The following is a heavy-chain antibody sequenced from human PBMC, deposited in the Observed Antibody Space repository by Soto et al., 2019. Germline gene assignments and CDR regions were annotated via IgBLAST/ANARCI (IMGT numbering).Heavy chain of an antibody. D-gene: IGHD6-19*01. CDR1: GYTFTSHY. Sequence: QVQLVQSGAEVKKPGASVMVSCRASGYTFTSHYMHWVRQAPGQGLEWMGMIDPIGGATTYAQKFQGRVTITRETSTTTVYMELSSLRPEDTAVYSCSRGLWQWLFDYWGQGTLVTVSS. CDR3: SRGLWQWLFDY. J-gene: IGHJ4*02. CDR2: IDPIGGAT. V-gene: IGHV1-46*03.